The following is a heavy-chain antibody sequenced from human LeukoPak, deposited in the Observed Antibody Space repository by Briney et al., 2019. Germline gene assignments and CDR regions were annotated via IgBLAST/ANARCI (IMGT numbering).Heavy chain of an antibody. V-gene: IGHV1-2*02. CDR1: GYTFIDYY. CDR3: SRGGPHYYDSSGYPGD. J-gene: IGHJ4*02. D-gene: IGHD3-22*01. CDR2: INPNSGGT. Sequence: ASVKVSCKTSGYTFIDYYIHWVRQAPGQGLEWMGWINPNSGGTYYTQMFQGRVTMTRDTSISTAYMDLSRLRSDDTAVYYCSRGGPHYYDSSGYPGDWGQGTLVTVSS.